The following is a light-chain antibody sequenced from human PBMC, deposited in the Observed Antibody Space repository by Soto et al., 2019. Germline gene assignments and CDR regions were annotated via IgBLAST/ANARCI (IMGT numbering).Light chain of an antibody. V-gene: IGLV2-8*01. J-gene: IGLJ1*01. CDR2: EVT. CDR1: SSDVGGYSF. CDR3: SSYAATNNYV. Sequence: QSALTQPPSASGSPGQSVTISCTGTSSDVGGYSFVSWYQQHPGKAPQLIIYEVTKRPSGVPDRFSGSKSGNTASLTVSGLQTEDEADYYCSSYAATNNYVFGSGTKVTVL.